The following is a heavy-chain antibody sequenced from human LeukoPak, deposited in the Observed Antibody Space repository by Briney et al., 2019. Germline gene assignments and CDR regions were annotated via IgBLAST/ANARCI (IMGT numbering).Heavy chain of an antibody. CDR2: INHSGST. Sequence: PSETLSLTCAVYGGSFSGYYWSWIRQPPGKGLEWIGEINHSGSTNYNPCLKSRVTISVDTSKNQFSLKLSSVTAADTAVYYCARSHYYDSSGSGWYFDLWGRGTLVTVSS. D-gene: IGHD3-22*01. V-gene: IGHV4-34*01. CDR3: ARSHYYDSSGSGWYFDL. J-gene: IGHJ2*01. CDR1: GGSFSGYY.